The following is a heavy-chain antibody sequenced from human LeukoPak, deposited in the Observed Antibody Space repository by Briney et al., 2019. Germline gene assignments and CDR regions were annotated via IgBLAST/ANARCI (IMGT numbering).Heavy chain of an antibody. CDR2: INHDGSEQ. Sequence: PGGSLRLSCAASGFTFSDYWMTWVRQAPGQGLAWVAHINHDGSEQHYVGSVQGRFTISRDNAKNSLYLQEDSLRAEDTAGYYCAGGALDYWGQGTPVTVSS. V-gene: IGHV3-7*04. D-gene: IGHD3-16*01. CDR1: GFTFSDYW. CDR3: AGGALDY. J-gene: IGHJ1*01.